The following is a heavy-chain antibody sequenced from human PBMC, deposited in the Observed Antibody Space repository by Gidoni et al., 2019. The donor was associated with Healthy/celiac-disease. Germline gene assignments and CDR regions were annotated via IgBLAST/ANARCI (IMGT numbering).Heavy chain of an antibody. D-gene: IGHD3-3*01. CDR1: GFTFSSYS. V-gene: IGHV3-48*02. J-gene: IGHJ4*02. Sequence: EVQLVESGGGLVQPGGSLRLSCAASGFTFSSYSMNWVRQAPGKGLEWVSYISSSSSTIYYADSVKGRFTISRDNAKNSLYLQMNSLRDEDTAVYYCARDPISRGLEWSYVEEGYWGQGTLVTVSS. CDR2: ISSSSSTI. CDR3: ARDPISRGLEWSYVEEGY.